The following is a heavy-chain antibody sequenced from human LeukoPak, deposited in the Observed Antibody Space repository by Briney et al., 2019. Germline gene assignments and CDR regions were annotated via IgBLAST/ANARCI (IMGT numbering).Heavy chain of an antibody. J-gene: IGHJ6*03. CDR1: GFTFSSYG. Sequence: PGGSLRLSCAASGFTFSSYGMHWVRQAPGKGLEWVAFIRYDGSNKYYADSVKGRFTISRDNSKNTLYLQMNSLRAEDTAVYYCAKGGLYPGSYYYMDVWGKRTTVTVSS. CDR3: AKGGLYPGSYYYMDV. CDR2: IRYDGSNK. V-gene: IGHV3-30*02. D-gene: IGHD2-2*02.